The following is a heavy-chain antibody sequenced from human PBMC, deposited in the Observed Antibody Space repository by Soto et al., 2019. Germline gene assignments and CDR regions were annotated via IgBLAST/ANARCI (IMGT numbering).Heavy chain of an antibody. CDR1: GGTFSSYA. Sequence: SVKVSCKASGGTFSSYAISWVRQAPGQGLEWMGGIIPIFGTANYAQKFQGRVTITADESTSTAYMELSSLRSEDTAVYYCARVVSAAPGWFDPWGQGTLVTVSS. CDR2: IIPIFGTA. V-gene: IGHV1-69*13. D-gene: IGHD2-2*01. CDR3: ARVVSAAPGWFDP. J-gene: IGHJ5*02.